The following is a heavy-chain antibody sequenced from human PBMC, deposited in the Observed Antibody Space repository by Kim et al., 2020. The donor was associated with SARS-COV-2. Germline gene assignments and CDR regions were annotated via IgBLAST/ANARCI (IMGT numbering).Heavy chain of an antibody. V-gene: IGHV4-34*01. CDR1: GGSFSGYY. CDR3: ARGGYCSSTSCYIGEGDFDY. J-gene: IGHJ4*02. CDR2: INHSGST. D-gene: IGHD2-2*02. Sequence: SETLSLTCAVYGGSFSGYYWSWIRQPPGKGLEWIGEINHSGSTNYNPSLKSRVTISVDTSKNQFSLKLSSVTAADTAVYYCARGGYCSSTSCYIGEGDFDYWGQGTLVTVSS.